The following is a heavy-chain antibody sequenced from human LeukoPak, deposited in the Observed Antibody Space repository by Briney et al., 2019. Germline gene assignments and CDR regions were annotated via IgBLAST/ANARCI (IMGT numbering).Heavy chain of an antibody. J-gene: IGHJ5*01. CDR3: VRDWDHYDFDS. Sequence: GGSLRLSCAASGFTFSNYWIHWVRQAPGKGLVWVSRINPAGNSANYADSVKGRFTISRDNAKNTVYLQMNSLRAEDTALFYCVRDWDHYDFDSWGQGTLVTVSS. CDR2: INPAGNSA. V-gene: IGHV3-74*01. D-gene: IGHD3-3*01. CDR1: GFTFSNYW.